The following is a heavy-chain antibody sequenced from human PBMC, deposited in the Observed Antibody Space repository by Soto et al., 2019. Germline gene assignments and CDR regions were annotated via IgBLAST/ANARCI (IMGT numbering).Heavy chain of an antibody. CDR2: IRSKAYGGTT. CDR3: TRSSGYSSTRYYYYSGMDV. D-gene: IGHD6-13*01. J-gene: IGHJ6*02. Sequence: GGSLRLSCTASGFTFGDYAMSWFRQAPGKGLEWVGFIRSKAYGGTTEYAASVKGRFTTSRDDSKSIAYLQMNSLKTEDTAVYYCTRSSGYSSTRYYYYSGMDVWGQGTTVTVSS. V-gene: IGHV3-49*03. CDR1: GFTFGDYA.